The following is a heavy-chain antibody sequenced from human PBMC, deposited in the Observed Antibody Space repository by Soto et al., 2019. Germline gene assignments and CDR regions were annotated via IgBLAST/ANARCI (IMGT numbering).Heavy chain of an antibody. D-gene: IGHD3-3*01. CDR2: IWYDGSNK. Sequence: GGSLRLSCAASGFTFSSYGMHWVRQAPGKGLGWVAVIWYDGSNKYYADSVKGRFTISRDNSKNTLYLQMNSLRAEDTAVYYCARDPITIFGVVIPYYGMDVWGQGTTVTVSS. CDR1: GFTFSSYG. V-gene: IGHV3-33*01. J-gene: IGHJ6*02. CDR3: ARDPITIFGVVIPYYGMDV.